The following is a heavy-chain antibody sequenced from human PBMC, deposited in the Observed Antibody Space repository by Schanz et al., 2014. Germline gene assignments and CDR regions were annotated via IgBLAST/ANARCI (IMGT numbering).Heavy chain of an antibody. D-gene: IGHD3-9*01. CDR2: IIPILDKT. V-gene: IGHV1-69*09. Sequence: QVQLVQSGAEVKKPGASVKVSCTSSGGTFSSYTINWVRQAPGQGLEWMGRIIPILDKTNYAQKFQGRVTMTADKSTSTVYMEVSGLRSEDTAVYYCAKVDRTRYYAMDVWGEGTTVTVFS. CDR3: AKVDRTRYYAMDV. J-gene: IGHJ6*04. CDR1: GGTFSSYT.